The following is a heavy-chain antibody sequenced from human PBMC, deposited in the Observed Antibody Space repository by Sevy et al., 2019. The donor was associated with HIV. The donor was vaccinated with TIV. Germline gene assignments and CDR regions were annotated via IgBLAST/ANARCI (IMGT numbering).Heavy chain of an antibody. J-gene: IGHJ6*03. D-gene: IGHD3-10*01. V-gene: IGHV1-2*02. Sequence: ASVKVSCKASGYTFTGYYMHWVRQAPGQGLEWMGWINPNSGGTNYAQKFQGRVTMTRDTSISTAYMELSRLRSDDTAVYYCARGGRSSYYYYYMDVWGKGTTVTVSS. CDR2: INPNSGGT. CDR3: ARGGRSSYYYYYMDV. CDR1: GYTFTGYY.